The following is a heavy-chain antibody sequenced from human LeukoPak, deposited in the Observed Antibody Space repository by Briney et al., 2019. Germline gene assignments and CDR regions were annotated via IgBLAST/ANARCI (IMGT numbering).Heavy chain of an antibody. J-gene: IGHJ5*02. Sequence: KTGGSLRLSCAASGFTFSSYSMNWVRQAPGKGLEWVSSISSSSSYIYYADSVKGRFTISRDNAKNSLYLQMNSLRAEDTAVYYCARGGGGGHVLWFGRGDWFDPWGQGTLVTVSS. CDR3: ARGGGGGHVLWFGRGDWFDP. D-gene: IGHD3-10*01. CDR2: ISSSSSYI. V-gene: IGHV3-21*01. CDR1: GFTFSSYS.